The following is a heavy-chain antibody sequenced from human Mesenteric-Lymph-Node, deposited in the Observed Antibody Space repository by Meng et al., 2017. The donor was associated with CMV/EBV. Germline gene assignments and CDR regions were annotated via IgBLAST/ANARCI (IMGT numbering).Heavy chain of an antibody. V-gene: IGHV4-39*07. CDR3: ARDYGDY. D-gene: IGHD4-17*01. J-gene: IGHJ4*02. Sequence: GSLRLSCTVSGGSISSSSYYWGWIRQPPGKTLEWIGEINHSGSTNYNPSLKSRVTISVDTSKNQFSLKLSSVTAADTAVYYCARDYGDYWGQGTLVTVSS. CDR1: GGSISSSSYY. CDR2: INHSGST.